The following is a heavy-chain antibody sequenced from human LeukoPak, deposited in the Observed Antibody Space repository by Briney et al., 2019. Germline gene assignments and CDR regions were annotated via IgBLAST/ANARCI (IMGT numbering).Heavy chain of an antibody. J-gene: IGHJ4*02. D-gene: IGHD1-26*01. CDR2: IYYSGST. V-gene: IGHV4-39*01. CDR1: GDSTSSSSYY. CDR3: ARIVGATDCFDY. Sequence: SETLSLTCTVSGDSTSSSSYYWGWIRQPPGKGLEWIGSIYYSGSTYYNPSLRSRVTISDDTSKNQFSLKLSSVTAADTAVYYCARIVGATDCFDYWGQGTLVTVSS.